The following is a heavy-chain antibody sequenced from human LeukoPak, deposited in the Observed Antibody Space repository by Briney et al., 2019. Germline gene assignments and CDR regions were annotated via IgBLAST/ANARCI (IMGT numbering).Heavy chain of an antibody. CDR2: IYYSGST. CDR1: GGSISSYY. V-gene: IGHV4-59*01. Sequence: SETLSLTCTVSGGSISSYYWSWIRQPPGKGLEWIGYIYYSGSTSYNPSFSSRVTISVDKSKNQFSLKLSSVTAADTAVYYCARGPMVPLWAFDIWGQGTVVTVSS. J-gene: IGHJ3*02. D-gene: IGHD2-8*01. CDR3: ARGPMVPLWAFDI.